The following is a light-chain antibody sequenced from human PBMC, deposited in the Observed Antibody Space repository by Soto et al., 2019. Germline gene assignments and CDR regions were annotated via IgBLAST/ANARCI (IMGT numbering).Light chain of an antibody. J-gene: IGKJ3*01. Sequence: EIVLTQSPATLSLSPGERATLSCRASQSVSSYLAWYQQKPGQAPRLLIYDSSNRATCIPARFSGSGSGTDLTLTILSLEPEVLAVYDCQQRIIWLLAFGPGTKVHIK. CDR1: QSVSSY. CDR3: QQRIIWLLA. V-gene: IGKV3-11*01. CDR2: DSS.